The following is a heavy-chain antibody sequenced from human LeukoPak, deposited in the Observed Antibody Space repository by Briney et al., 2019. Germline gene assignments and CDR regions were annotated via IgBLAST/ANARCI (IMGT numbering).Heavy chain of an antibody. CDR2: FSGSGGTT. Sequence: GGSLRLSCAASGFTFSSYAMNWVRQAPGRGLEWVSGFSGSGGTTYYADSVKGRFTISRDNSKNTLYLQMNSLRAEDTAVYYCARGPRYSSSSPYYYYYMDVWGKGTTVTVSS. V-gene: IGHV3-23*01. CDR1: GFTFSSYA. CDR3: ARGPRYSSSSPYYYYYMDV. D-gene: IGHD6-6*01. J-gene: IGHJ6*03.